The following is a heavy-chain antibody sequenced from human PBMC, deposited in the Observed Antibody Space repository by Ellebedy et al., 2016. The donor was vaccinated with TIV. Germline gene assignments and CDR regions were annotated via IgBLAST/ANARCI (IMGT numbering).Heavy chain of an antibody. CDR2: FSQSGST. D-gene: IGHD4-17*01. CDR3: ARTSTVTTIGT. Sequence: MPSETLSLTCTVYGASISSSVYYWGWIRQPPGKGLEWIGSFSQSGSTYYNPSLTSRVTISVDTSKNQFSLKLSSVPAADTAILYCARTSTVTTIGTWGQGALVTVSS. V-gene: IGHV4-39*01. J-gene: IGHJ5*02. CDR1: GASISSSVYY.